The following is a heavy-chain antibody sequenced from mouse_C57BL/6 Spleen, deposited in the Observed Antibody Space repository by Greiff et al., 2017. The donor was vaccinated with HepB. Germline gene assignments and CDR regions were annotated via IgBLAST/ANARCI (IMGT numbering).Heavy chain of an antibody. CDR3: ARHRGNCSSYAWFAY. V-gene: IGHV5-2*01. Sequence: VQLKESGGGLVQPGESLKLSCESNEYEFPSHDMSWVRQTPEKRLELVAAINSDGGSTYYPDTMERRFIISRDNTKKTLYLQMSSLRSEDTALYYCARHRGNCSSYAWFAYWGQGTLVTVSA. J-gene: IGHJ3*01. D-gene: IGHD1-1*01. CDR2: INSDGGST. CDR1: EYEFPSHD.